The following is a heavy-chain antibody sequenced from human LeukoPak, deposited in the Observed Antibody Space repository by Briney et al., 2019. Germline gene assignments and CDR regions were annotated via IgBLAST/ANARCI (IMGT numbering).Heavy chain of an antibody. CDR1: GFTFNNFG. J-gene: IGHJ4*02. Sequence: GGSLRLSCATSGFTFNNFGINWVRQAPGKGLEWVSCINADGSSPTYADSVKGRFTISRDNARNTPSLQMNSLRAEDTAVYYCARDGGNYSPQDYWGQGTLVTVSS. V-gene: IGHV3-74*01. CDR3: ARDGGNYSPQDY. CDR2: INADGSSP. D-gene: IGHD1-26*01.